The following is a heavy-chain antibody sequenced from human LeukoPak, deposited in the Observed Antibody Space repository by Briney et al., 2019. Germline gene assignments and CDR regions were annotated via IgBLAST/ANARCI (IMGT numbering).Heavy chain of an antibody. Sequence: ASVKVSCKASGYTFTGYYMHWVRQAPGQGLEWMGWINPNSGGTNYAQKFLGRVTMTRDTSISTAYMELSRLRSDDTAVYYCARGDTLLWFGELFSYWGQGTLVTVSS. D-gene: IGHD3-10*01. V-gene: IGHV1-2*02. J-gene: IGHJ4*02. CDR1: GYTFTGYY. CDR2: INPNSGGT. CDR3: ARGDTLLWFGELFSY.